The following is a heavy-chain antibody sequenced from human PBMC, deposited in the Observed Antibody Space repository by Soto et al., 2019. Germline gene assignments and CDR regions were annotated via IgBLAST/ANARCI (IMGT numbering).Heavy chain of an antibody. J-gene: IGHJ6*02. Sequence: EVQLVESGGGLVQPGGSLRLSCAASGFTFSSYEMNWVRQAPGKGLEWVSYITSSGSAMYYADSVKGQFTISRDNAKNSLYLQMNSLRAEDTAVYYCARGRYYYGMDVWGQGTTVTVSS. CDR3: ARGRYYYGMDV. CDR2: ITSSGSAM. V-gene: IGHV3-48*03. CDR1: GFTFSSYE.